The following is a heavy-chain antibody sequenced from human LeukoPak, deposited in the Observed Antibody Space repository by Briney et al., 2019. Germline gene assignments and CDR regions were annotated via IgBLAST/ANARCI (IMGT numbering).Heavy chain of an antibody. CDR2: IDTNTGKP. D-gene: IGHD2-15*01. V-gene: IGHV7-4-1*02. Sequence: ASVKVPCKASGYTFTNYPMNWVRQAPGQGLEWMGWIDTNTGKPTYAQGFTGQFVFSLDTPVTTAYLQISSLKGEDTAVYYCARDSYCSAGTCYSRVGYWGQGTLVIVSS. CDR3: ARDSYCSAGTCYSRVGY. J-gene: IGHJ4*02. CDR1: GYTFTNYP.